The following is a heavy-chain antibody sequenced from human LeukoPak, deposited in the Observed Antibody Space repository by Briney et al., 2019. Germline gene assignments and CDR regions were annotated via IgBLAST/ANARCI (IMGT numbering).Heavy chain of an antibody. D-gene: IGHD6-13*01. Sequence: GGSLRLSCAASGFTFSSYSLNWVRQAPGKGLEWVSSINTRGDYKFHADSVQGRFTISRDNSMNSLSLQMNSLRREDTAVYYCARELGWQQDMDVWGKGTTVTASS. CDR2: INTRGDYK. CDR3: ARELGWQQDMDV. CDR1: GFTFSSYS. V-gene: IGHV3-21*03. J-gene: IGHJ6*03.